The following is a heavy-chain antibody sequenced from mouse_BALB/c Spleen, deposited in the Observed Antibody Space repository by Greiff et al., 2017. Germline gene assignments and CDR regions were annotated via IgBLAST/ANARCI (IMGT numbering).Heavy chain of an antibody. D-gene: IGHD2-1*01. Sequence: EVMLVESGPGLVKPSQSLSLTCTVTGYSITSDYAWNWIRQFPGNKLEWMGYISYSGSTSYNPSLKSRISITRDTSKNQFFLQLNSVTTEDTATYYCARSIYYDYDAMDYWGQGTSVTVSS. V-gene: IGHV3-2*02. J-gene: IGHJ4*01. CDR1: GYSITSDYA. CDR2: ISYSGST. CDR3: ARSIYYDYDAMDY.